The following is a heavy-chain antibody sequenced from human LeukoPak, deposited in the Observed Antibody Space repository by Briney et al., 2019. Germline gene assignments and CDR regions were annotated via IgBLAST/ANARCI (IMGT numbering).Heavy chain of an antibody. CDR2: ISGSGGST. CDR3: AKDRYRPMDAFDI. J-gene: IGHJ3*02. D-gene: IGHD1-1*01. Sequence: PEGSLRLSCAASGFTFSSYAMSWVRQAPGKGLEWVSAISGSGGSTYYADSVKGRFTISRDNSKNTLYLQMNSLRAEDTAVYYCAKDRYRPMDAFDIWGQGTMVTVSS. CDR1: GFTFSSYA. V-gene: IGHV3-23*01.